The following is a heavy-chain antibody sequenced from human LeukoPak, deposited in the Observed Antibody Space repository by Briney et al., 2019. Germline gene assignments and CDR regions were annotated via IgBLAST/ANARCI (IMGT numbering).Heavy chain of an antibody. D-gene: IGHD6-6*01. Sequence: GRSLRLSCAASGFTFDDYGMHWVRQAPGKGLEWVSGISWNSGDIGYADSVKGRFTISRDNAKNSLYLQMNSLRAEDMALYYCAKAGGYSSSSLAFFDYWGQGTLVTVSS. V-gene: IGHV3-9*03. CDR3: AKAGGYSSSSLAFFDY. CDR1: GFTFDDYG. J-gene: IGHJ4*02. CDR2: ISWNSGDI.